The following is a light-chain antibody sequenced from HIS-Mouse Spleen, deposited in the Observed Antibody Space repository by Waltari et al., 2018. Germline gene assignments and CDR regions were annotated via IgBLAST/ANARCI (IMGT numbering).Light chain of an antibody. V-gene: IGLV2-14*03. CDR2: DVS. CDR1: SSDVGGYNY. Sequence: SALTQPASVSGSPGQSITISCTGTSSDVGGYNYVSWYQQHPGKALKLMIYDVSNRPSGVSNRFSGSKSGNTASLTISGLQAEDEADYYCSSYTSSSTWVFGGGTKLTVL. J-gene: IGLJ3*02. CDR3: SSYTSSSTWV.